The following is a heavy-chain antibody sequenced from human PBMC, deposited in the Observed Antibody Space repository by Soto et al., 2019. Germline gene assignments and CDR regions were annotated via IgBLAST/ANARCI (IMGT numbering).Heavy chain of an antibody. CDR3: LILVPAAIDGMDV. CDR2: ISAYNGNT. D-gene: IGHD2-2*02. Sequence: ASVKVSCKASGYTFTSYGISWVRQAPGQGLEWMGWISAYNGNTNYAQKLQGRVTMTTDTSTSTAYMELRSLRSEDTAVYYCLILVPAAIDGMDVWGQGTTVTVSS. CDR1: GYTFTSYG. V-gene: IGHV1-18*01. J-gene: IGHJ6*02.